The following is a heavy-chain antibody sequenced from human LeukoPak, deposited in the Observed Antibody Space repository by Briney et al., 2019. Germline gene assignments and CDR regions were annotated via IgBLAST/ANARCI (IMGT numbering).Heavy chain of an antibody. Sequence: SQTLSLTCTVSGGSIGSGDYYWSWIRQPPGKGLEWIGYIYYSGSTYYNPSLKSRVTISVDTSKNQFSLKLTSVTAADTAVYYCARYSTIFGHFGYWGQGTLVTVSS. J-gene: IGHJ4*02. CDR2: IYYSGST. V-gene: IGHV4-30-4*08. CDR3: ARYSTIFGHFGY. CDR1: GGSIGSGDYY. D-gene: IGHD3-3*01.